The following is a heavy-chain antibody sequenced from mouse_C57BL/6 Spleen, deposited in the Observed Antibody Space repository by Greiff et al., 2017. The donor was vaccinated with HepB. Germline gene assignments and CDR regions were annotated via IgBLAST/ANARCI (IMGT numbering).Heavy chain of an antibody. CDR1: GYSITSGYY. V-gene: IGHV3-6*01. CDR3: ATLGLLDY. D-gene: IGHD2-10*01. CDR2: ISYDGSN. Sequence: EVQLVESGPGLVKPSQSLSLTCSVTGYSITSGYYWNWIRQFPGNKLEWMGYISYDGSNNYNPSLKNRISITRDTSKNQVFLKLNSVTTEDTATYYCATLGLLDYWGQGTTLTVSS. J-gene: IGHJ2*01.